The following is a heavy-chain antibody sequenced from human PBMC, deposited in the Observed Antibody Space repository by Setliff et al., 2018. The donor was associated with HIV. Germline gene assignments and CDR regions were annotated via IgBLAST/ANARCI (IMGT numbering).Heavy chain of an antibody. D-gene: IGHD1-1*01. V-gene: IGHV3-30-3*01. Sequence: GGSLRLSCAASGFTFSSYAMHWVRQAPGKGLEWVAVISYDGSTHYADSVKGRFTISRDNSKNTLYLQMNSLRAEDTAVYYCAKAGPPAHNSLDYWGQGTLVTVSS. CDR1: GFTFSSYA. CDR3: AKAGPPAHNSLDY. J-gene: IGHJ4*02. CDR2: ISYDGST.